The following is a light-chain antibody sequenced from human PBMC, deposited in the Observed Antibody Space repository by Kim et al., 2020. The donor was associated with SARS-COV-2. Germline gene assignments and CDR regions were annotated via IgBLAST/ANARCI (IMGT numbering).Light chain of an antibody. Sequence: LHHGERAAPSGRASQMVSSYLVGYQQKPGQAPSPPTYDAPKRATGVPARFSGSGSGTDFTLPTTSLEPEDFEVYYCQQRTNWPITLGQGTRLGSK. J-gene: IGKJ5*01. CDR1: QMVSSY. CDR2: DAP. V-gene: IGKV3-11*01. CDR3: QQRTNWPIT.